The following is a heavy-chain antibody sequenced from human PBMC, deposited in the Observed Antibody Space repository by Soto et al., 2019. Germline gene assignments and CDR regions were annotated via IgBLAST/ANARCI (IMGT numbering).Heavy chain of an antibody. D-gene: IGHD3-22*01. CDR2: INAGNGNT. V-gene: IGHV1-3*01. CDR3: ARGPITMIVVVMGAFDI. J-gene: IGHJ3*02. Sequence: ASVKVSCKASGYTFTSYAMHWVRQAPGQRLEWMGWINAGNGNTKYSQKFQGRVTITRDTSASTAYMELSSLRSEDTAVYYCARGPITMIVVVMGAFDIWGQGTMVTVSS. CDR1: GYTFTSYA.